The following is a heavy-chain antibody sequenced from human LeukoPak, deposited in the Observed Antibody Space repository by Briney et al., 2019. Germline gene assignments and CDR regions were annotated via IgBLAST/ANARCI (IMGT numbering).Heavy chain of an antibody. CDR2: IYHSGGT. CDR1: AYSISSAYY. Sequence: SETLSLTCIVSAYSISSAYYWGWLRQPPGKRLEWIGSIYHSGGTYYNPSLKSRVIISLDTSENQFSLKLSSVTAADTAVYYCARAYFDSTGYTRHFDYWGPGALVTVSS. D-gene: IGHD3-22*01. CDR3: ARAYFDSTGYTRHFDY. J-gene: IGHJ4*02. V-gene: IGHV4-38-2*02.